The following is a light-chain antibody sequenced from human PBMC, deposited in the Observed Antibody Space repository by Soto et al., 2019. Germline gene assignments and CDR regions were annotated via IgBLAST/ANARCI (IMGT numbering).Light chain of an antibody. V-gene: IGKV3-20*01. Sequence: EVLLTQSPGTLSLSPGERATLSCRASQSVNNNFLAWYQQKPGQAPRLLIYGASSRATGIPDKFSGSGSGTDFTLTISRLEPEDFAVYFCQQYGRTPRTFGQGTKVETK. J-gene: IGKJ1*01. CDR1: QSVNNNF. CDR3: QQYGRTPRT. CDR2: GAS.